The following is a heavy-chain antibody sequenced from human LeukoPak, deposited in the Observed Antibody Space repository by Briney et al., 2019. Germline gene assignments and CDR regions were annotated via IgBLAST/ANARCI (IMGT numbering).Heavy chain of an antibody. J-gene: IGHJ4*02. V-gene: IGHV1-69*05. D-gene: IGHD3-22*01. CDR2: IIPIFGTA. CDR3: ASGRRGYYDSSGYYYPYYFDY. CDR1: GGTFSSYA. Sequence: SVKVSCKASGGTFSSYAISWVRQAPGQGLEWMGRIIPIFGTANYAQKFQSRVTITTDESTSTAYMELSSLRSEDTAVYYCASGRRGYYDSSGYYYPYYFDYWGQGTLVTVSS.